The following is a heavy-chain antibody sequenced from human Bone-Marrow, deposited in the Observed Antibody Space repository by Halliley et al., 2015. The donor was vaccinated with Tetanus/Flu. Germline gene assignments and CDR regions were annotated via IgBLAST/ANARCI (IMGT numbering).Heavy chain of an antibody. V-gene: IGHV3-20*03. D-gene: IGHD1-26*01. Sequence: WVSNIKWNSFSPDYADSVKGRFTLSRDNARNSLFLQMTSLREDDTGFYYCARGGVLGAVILDFWGQGTPVIVSS. CDR3: ARGGVLGAVILDF. J-gene: IGHJ4*02. CDR2: IKWNSFSP.